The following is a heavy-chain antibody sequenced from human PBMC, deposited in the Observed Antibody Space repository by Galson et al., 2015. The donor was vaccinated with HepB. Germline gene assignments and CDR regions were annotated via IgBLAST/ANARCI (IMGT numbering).Heavy chain of an antibody. V-gene: IGHV3-38-3*01. Sequence: SLRLSCAASGFTVSSNEMSWVRQAPGKGLEWVSSISGGSTYYADSRKGRFTISRDNSKNTLHLQMNSLRAEDTAVYYCKKVGRASSSWYCNWFDPWGQGTLVTVSS. CDR2: ISGGST. J-gene: IGHJ5*02. CDR3: KKVGRASSSWYCNWFDP. CDR1: GFTVSSNE. D-gene: IGHD6-13*01.